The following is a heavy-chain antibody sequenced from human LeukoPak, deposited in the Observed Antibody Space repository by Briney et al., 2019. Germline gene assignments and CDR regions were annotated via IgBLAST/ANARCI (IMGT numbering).Heavy chain of an antibody. D-gene: IGHD3-3*01. CDR1: GYTFTSYD. Sequence: ASVKVSCKASGYTFTSYDINWVRQATGQGLEWMGWMNPNSGNTGYAQKFQGRVTITRNTSISTAYMELSSLRSEDTAVYYCARSSRVTIFGVVIMAHNWFDPWGQGTLVTVSS. CDR2: MNPNSGNT. CDR3: ARSSRVTIFGVVIMAHNWFDP. V-gene: IGHV1-8*03. J-gene: IGHJ5*02.